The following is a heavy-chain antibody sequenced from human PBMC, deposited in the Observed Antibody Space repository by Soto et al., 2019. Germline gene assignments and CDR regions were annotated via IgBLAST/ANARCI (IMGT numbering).Heavy chain of an antibody. J-gene: IGHJ4*02. Sequence: ASVKVSCKASGYTFTSYYMHWVRQAPGQGLEWMGIINPSGGSTSYAQKFQGRVTMTRDTSTSTVYMELSSLRSEDTAVYYCASTNPYYYDSSGYYFDYWGQGTLVTVSS. CDR2: INPSGGST. V-gene: IGHV1-46*01. CDR3: ASTNPYYYDSSGYYFDY. D-gene: IGHD3-22*01. CDR1: GYTFTSYY.